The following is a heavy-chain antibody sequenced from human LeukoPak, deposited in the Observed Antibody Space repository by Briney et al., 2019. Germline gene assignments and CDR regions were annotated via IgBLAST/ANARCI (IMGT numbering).Heavy chain of an antibody. J-gene: IGHJ4*02. V-gene: IGHV1-18*01. CDR1: GFTFTSYG. Sequence: GGSLRLSCAASGFTFTSYGISWVRQAPGQGLEWMGWISAYNGNTNYAQKLQGRVTMTTDTSTSTAYMELRSLRSDDTAVYYCASPAFYVWGSYRHALDYWGQGTLVTVSS. D-gene: IGHD3-16*02. CDR3: ASPAFYVWGSYRHALDY. CDR2: ISAYNGNT.